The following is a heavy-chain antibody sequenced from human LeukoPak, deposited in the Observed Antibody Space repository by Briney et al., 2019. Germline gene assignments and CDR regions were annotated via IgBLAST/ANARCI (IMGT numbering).Heavy chain of an antibody. CDR3: AKDESVVTAVDYYYGMDV. CDR2: ISSSSYYI. CDR1: GFTFRSYS. D-gene: IGHD2-21*02. J-gene: IGHJ6*02. Sequence: GGSLSLSCAVSGFTFRSYSMNWVRQAPGKGLEWVSSISSSSYYIYYADSVKGRFTISRDNAKNSLFLQMNSLRAEDTAVYYCAKDESVVTAVDYYYGMDVWGQGTTVTVSS. V-gene: IGHV3-21*01.